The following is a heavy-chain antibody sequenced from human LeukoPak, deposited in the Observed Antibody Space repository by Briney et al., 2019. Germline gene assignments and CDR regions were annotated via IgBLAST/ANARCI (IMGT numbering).Heavy chain of an antibody. J-gene: IGHJ3*02. CDR2: IWYDGSNK. CDR1: GFTFSSYG. V-gene: IGHV3-33*01. D-gene: IGHD3-10*01. CDR3: ARQTGGLGAFDI. Sequence: GGSLRLSCAASGFTFSSYGMHWVRQAPGKGLEWVAVIWYDGSNKYYADSVKGRFTISRDNSKNTLYLQMNSLRAEDTAVYYCARQTGGLGAFDIWGQGTMVTVSS.